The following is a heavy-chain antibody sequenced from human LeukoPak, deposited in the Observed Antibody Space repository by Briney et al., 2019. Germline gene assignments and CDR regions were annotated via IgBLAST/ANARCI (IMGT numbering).Heavy chain of an antibody. CDR2: IDPSDSYT. CDR3: ARHGTNYDILTGHIDY. J-gene: IGHJ4*02. CDR1: GYSFTNTF. V-gene: IGHV5-10-1*01. D-gene: IGHD3-9*01. Sequence: GESLKISCKASGYSFTNTFIGWVRQMPGKGLEWMGRIDPSDSYTNYSLSFQGHVIISADKSISTAYLQWSSLKASDTAMYYCARHGTNYDILTGHIDYWGQGTLVTVST.